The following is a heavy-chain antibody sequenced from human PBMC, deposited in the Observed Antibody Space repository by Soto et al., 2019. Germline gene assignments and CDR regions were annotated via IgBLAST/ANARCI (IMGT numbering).Heavy chain of an antibody. CDR3: ARESHDILTGPPWVWYFDL. D-gene: IGHD3-9*01. Sequence: QVQLQQWGAGPLRPLETLSLTCGVSGGSFSGYYWAWIRQSPGKGLEWIGGINDRGSINYIPSLKSRVSISVDTSKNHYSLNLRSVTAADTAVYYCARESHDILTGPPWVWYFDLWGRGTLVTVSS. CDR2: INDRGSI. CDR1: GGSFSGYY. V-gene: IGHV4-34*01. J-gene: IGHJ2*01.